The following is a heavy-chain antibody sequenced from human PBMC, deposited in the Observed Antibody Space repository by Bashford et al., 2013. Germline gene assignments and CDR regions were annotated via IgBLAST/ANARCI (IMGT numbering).Heavy chain of an antibody. D-gene: IGHD1-26*01. CDR3: ARAYSGSYSQLPYFDY. CDR2: IWYDGSNK. J-gene: IGHJ4*02. V-gene: IGHV3-33*01. Sequence: VRQAPGKGLEWVAVIWYDGSNKYYADSVKGRFTISRDNSKNTLYLQMNSLRAEDTAVYYCARAYSGSYSQLPYFDYVGPGNPGHRLL.